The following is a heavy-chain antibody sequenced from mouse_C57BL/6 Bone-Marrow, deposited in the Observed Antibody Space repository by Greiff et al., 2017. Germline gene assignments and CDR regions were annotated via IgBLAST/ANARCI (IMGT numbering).Heavy chain of an antibody. CDR3: ARKGGITTVDWYFDV. CDR2: IDPSDSYT. V-gene: IGHV1-69*01. J-gene: IGHJ1*03. CDR1: GYTFTSYW. Sequence: QVQLQQPGAELVLPGASVKLSCKASGYTFTSYWMHWVKQRPGQGLEWIGEIDPSDSYTNSNQKFKGKSTLTVDKSSSTAYMQLSGLTSEDSAVYYCARKGGITTVDWYFDVWGTGTTVTVSS. D-gene: IGHD1-1*01.